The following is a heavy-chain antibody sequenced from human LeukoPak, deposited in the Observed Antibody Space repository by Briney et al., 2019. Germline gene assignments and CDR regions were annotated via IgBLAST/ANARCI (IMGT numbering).Heavy chain of an antibody. Sequence: GASVKVSCKASGGTFSSYAISWVRQAPGHGLEWMGGIIPIFGTANYAQKFQGRVTITADESTSTAYMELSSLRSEDTAVYYCARESQWELLNPHYYYYGMDVWGQGTTVTVSS. V-gene: IGHV1-69*13. CDR3: ARESQWELLNPHYYYYGMDV. CDR2: IIPIFGTA. CDR1: GGTFSSYA. J-gene: IGHJ6*02. D-gene: IGHD1-26*01.